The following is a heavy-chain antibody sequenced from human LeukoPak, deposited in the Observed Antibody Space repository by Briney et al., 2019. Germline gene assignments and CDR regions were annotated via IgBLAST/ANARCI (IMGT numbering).Heavy chain of an antibody. CDR3: AARKASSSSNDAFDI. J-gene: IGHJ3*02. CDR2: IKQDGSEK. V-gene: IGHV3-7*01. Sequence: GGSLRLSCAASGFTFSSYWMSWVRQAPGKGLEWVANIKQDGSEKYYVDSVKGRFTISRDNAKNSLYLQMNSLRAEDTAVYYCAARKASSSSNDAFDIWGQGTMVTVSS. CDR1: GFTFSSYW. D-gene: IGHD6-13*01.